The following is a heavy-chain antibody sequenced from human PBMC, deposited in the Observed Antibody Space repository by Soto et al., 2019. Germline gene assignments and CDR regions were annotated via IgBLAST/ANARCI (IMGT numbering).Heavy chain of an antibody. CDR2: MYSSGST. J-gene: IGHJ5*02. D-gene: IGHD3-3*01. V-gene: IGHV4-59*01. CDR3: AAVGWSGPEGWFDP. Sequence: PSETLSLTCSISGASISSTSCAWIRQPPGKGLEWIGYMYSSGSTKYNPSLKSRVTISVDTSKNQFSLKVTSVTAADTAMYYCAAVGWSGPEGWFDPWGQGTLVTVPQ. CDR1: GASISSTS.